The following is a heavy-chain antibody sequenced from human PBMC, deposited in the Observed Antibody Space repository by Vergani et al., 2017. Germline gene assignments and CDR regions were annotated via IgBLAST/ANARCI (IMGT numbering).Heavy chain of an antibody. D-gene: IGHD3-10*01. CDR3: AGHGPGAAMDRGVGYYFDY. V-gene: IGHV4-39*01. CDR1: GGSISSSSYY. J-gene: IGHJ4*02. Sequence: QLQLQESGPGLVKPSETLSLTCTVSGGSISSSSYYWGWIRQPPGKGLEWIGSIYYSGSTYYNPSLKSRVTIPVDTSKNQFSLKLSSVNAADTAVYYCAGHGPGAAMDRGVGYYFDYWGQGTLVTVSS. CDR2: IYYSGST.